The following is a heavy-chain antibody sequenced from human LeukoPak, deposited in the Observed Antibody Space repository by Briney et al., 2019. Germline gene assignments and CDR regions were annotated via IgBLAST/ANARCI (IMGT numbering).Heavy chain of an antibody. D-gene: IGHD2-2*01. CDR1: GFVFRNYF. Sequence: GGSLRLSCAASGFVFRNYFMSWVRQAPGKGLEWVSSIYGGDNREYSDSVKGRFTISRDDSKNTVSLQMSSLRVEDTAVYYCARGPTVSSTWDYWGQGTLVTVSP. V-gene: IGHV3-53*01. CDR3: ARGPTVSSTWDY. CDR2: IYGGDNR. J-gene: IGHJ4*02.